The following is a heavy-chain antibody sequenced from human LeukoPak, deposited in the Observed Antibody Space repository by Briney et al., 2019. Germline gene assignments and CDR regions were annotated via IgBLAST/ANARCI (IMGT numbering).Heavy chain of an antibody. CDR1: GFPFMAYA. V-gene: IGHV3-48*04. Sequence: GGSLKLSCPASGFPFMAYALSWARKAPGRGLEGVSYISSSSSTIYYADSVKGRFTISRDNAKNSLYLQMNSLRAEDTAVYYCARANGEWWPLGYWGQGTLVTVSS. J-gene: IGHJ4*02. CDR3: ARANGEWWPLGY. D-gene: IGHD2-8*01. CDR2: ISSSSSTI.